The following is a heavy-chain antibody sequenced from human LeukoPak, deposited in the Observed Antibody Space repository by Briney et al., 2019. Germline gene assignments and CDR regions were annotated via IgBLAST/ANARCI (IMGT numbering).Heavy chain of an antibody. V-gene: IGHV4-59*01. CDR3: ATGRYYYGSEY. J-gene: IGHJ4*02. CDR2: VYYSGST. CDR1: GGSISHYY. D-gene: IGHD3-10*01. Sequence: SETLSLTCTVSGGSISHYYWSWIRQPPGKGLEWIGYVYYSGSTDYNPSLKSRVTISLDTSKNRFSLKLSSVTAADTAVYYCATGRYYYGSEYWGQGTLFTVSS.